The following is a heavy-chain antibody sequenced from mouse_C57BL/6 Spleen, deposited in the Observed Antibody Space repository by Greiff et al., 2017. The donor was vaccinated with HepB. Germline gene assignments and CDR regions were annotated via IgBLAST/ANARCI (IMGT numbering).Heavy chain of an antibody. CDR1: GYTFTSYW. Sequence: QVQLKQPGAELVRPGSSVKLSCKASGYTFTSYWMDWVKQRPGQGLEWIGNIYPSDSETHYNQKFKDKATLTVDKSSSTAYMQLSSLTSEDSAVYYCARQGNYAWFAYWGQGTLVTVSA. J-gene: IGHJ3*01. CDR3: ARQGNYAWFAY. CDR2: IYPSDSET. D-gene: IGHD2-1*01. V-gene: IGHV1-61*01.